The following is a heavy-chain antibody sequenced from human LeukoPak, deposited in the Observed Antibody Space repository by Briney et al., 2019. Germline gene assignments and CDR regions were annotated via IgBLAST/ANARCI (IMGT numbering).Heavy chain of an antibody. D-gene: IGHD3-9*01. CDR1: GFTFSNYA. J-gene: IGHJ4*02. V-gene: IGHV3-23*01. CDR2: ITGSGTST. Sequence: GGSLRPSCVASGFTFSNYAMSWVRQAPGKGLEWVSAITGSGTSTYYADSLKGRFTISRDNSKNTVFLQINSLRHDHTAIYYFLIWRDYDVLTGYYVPDYWGQGTLVTVSS. CDR3: LIWRDYDVLTGYYVPDY.